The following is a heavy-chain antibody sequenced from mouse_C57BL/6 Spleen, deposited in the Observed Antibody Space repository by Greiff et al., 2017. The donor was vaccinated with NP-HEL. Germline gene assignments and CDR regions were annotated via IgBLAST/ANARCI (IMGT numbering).Heavy chain of an antibody. CDR1: GFTFSSYT. Sequence: EVMLVESGGGLVKPGGSLKLSCAASGFTFSSYTMSWVRQTPEKRLEWVATISGGGGNTYYPDSVKGRFTISRDNAKNTLYLQMSSLRSEDTALYYCARRGKTYYGNYGAMDYWGQGTSVTVSS. V-gene: IGHV5-9*01. CDR3: ARRGKTYYGNYGAMDY. CDR2: ISGGGGNT. D-gene: IGHD2-10*01. J-gene: IGHJ4*01.